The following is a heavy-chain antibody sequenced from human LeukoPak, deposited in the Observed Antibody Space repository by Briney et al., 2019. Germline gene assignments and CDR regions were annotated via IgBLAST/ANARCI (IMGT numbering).Heavy chain of an antibody. D-gene: IGHD3-22*01. CDR3: ARTIEGDYYDSSGYYYFDY. Sequence: ASVKVSCKASGYTFTSYGISWVRQAPGQGLEWMGWISAYNGNTNYAQKLQGRVTMTTDTSTSTAYMELRSLRSDDTAVYYCARTIEGDYYDSSGYYYFDYWGQGTLVTVSS. CDR2: ISAYNGNT. V-gene: IGHV1-18*01. CDR1: GYTFTSYG. J-gene: IGHJ4*02.